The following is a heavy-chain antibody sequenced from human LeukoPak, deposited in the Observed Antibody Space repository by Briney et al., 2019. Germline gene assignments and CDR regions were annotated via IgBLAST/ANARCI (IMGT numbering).Heavy chain of an antibody. D-gene: IGHD2-21*02. V-gene: IGHV3-23*01. J-gene: IGHJ4*02. Sequence: PGGSLRLSCAGSGFTVSSYAMSWVRQAPGKGLEWVSAISGSGGSTYYADSVKGRFTISRDNSKNTLYLQMNSLRAEDTAVYYCAGSYCGGDCYSGPIDYWGQGTLVTVSS. CDR2: ISGSGGST. CDR1: GFTVSSYA. CDR3: AGSYCGGDCYSGPIDY.